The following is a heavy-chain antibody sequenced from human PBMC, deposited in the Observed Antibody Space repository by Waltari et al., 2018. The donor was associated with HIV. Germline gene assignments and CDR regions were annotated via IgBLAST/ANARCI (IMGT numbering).Heavy chain of an antibody. CDR3: SHRPASHFDY. CDR2: SYWNDDK. Sequence: QITLKESGPTLVKPTQTLTLNCTFSGLSLSTSGVGVGWIRQPPGKDLEWVALSYWNDDKRYNASLKCRLTFTKNPSKILVVLTMTNMDPVDTATYYWSHRPASHFDYWGQGTLVTVSS. J-gene: IGHJ4*02. V-gene: IGHV2-5*01. CDR1: GLSLSTSGVG.